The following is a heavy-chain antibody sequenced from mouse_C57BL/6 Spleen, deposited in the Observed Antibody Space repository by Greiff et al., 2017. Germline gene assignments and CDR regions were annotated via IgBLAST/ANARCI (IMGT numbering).Heavy chain of an antibody. CDR2: IWSGGST. CDR3: ARNEALSYGSSYYAMDY. J-gene: IGHJ4*01. D-gene: IGHD1-1*01. Sequence: QVQLQQSGPGLVQPSQSLSITCTVSGFSLTSYGVHWVRQSPGKGLEWLGVIWSGGSTDYNAAFISRLSITKDNSKSQVFFKMHSLQANDTAIYYWARNEALSYGSSYYAMDYWGQGTSVTVSS. V-gene: IGHV2-2*02. CDR1: GFSLTSYG.